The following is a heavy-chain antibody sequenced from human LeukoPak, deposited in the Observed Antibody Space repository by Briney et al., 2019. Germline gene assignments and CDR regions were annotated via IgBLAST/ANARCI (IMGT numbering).Heavy chain of an antibody. CDR2: MWYDGSNK. CDR3: ARDEVTTPRD. J-gene: IGHJ4*02. Sequence: TGKSLRLSCAASGFTFSSYGMHWVRQAPGKGLEWVAVMWYDGSNKYYADSVKGRFTISRDNSKNTLYLQMHSLRAEDTAVYYCARDEVTTPRDWGQGTLVTVSS. V-gene: IGHV3-33*01. CDR1: GFTFSSYG. D-gene: IGHD4-17*01.